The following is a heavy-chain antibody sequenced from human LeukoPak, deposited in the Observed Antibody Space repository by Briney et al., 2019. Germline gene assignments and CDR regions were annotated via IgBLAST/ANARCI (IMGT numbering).Heavy chain of an antibody. D-gene: IGHD6-6*01. Sequence: ASVKVSCKASGGTFSSYAISWVRQAPGQGLEWMGWISAYNGNTNYAQKLQGRVTMTTDTSTSTAYMELRSLRSDDTAVYYCARVDDSSSPPYFDYWGQGTLVTVSS. CDR1: GGTFSSYA. V-gene: IGHV1-18*01. CDR3: ARVDDSSSPPYFDY. J-gene: IGHJ4*02. CDR2: ISAYNGNT.